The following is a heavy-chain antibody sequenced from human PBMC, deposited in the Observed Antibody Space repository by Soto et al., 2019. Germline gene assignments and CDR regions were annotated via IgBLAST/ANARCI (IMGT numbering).Heavy chain of an antibody. V-gene: IGHV2-70*11. CDR3: ARRRADIYYFDY. D-gene: IGHD3-9*01. J-gene: IGHJ4*02. CDR2: IDWDDDK. CDR1: AFSLSTGGVG. Sequence: VSGPTLVNPTQTLTLACTFSAFSLSTGGVGVGWIRQPPGKALEWLARIDWDDDKYYSTSLKTRLTISKDTSKNQVVLTMTNMDPVDTATYYCARRRADIYYFDYWGQGTLVTVSS.